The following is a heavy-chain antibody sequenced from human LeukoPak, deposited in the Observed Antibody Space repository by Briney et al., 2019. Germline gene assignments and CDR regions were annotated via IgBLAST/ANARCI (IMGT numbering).Heavy chain of an antibody. V-gene: IGHV3-30*04. D-gene: IGHD3-22*01. CDR3: ARDLYDSSGYPWY. J-gene: IGHJ4*02. CDR2: ISSDGRNK. CDR1: GFTFSTYA. Sequence: GGSLRLSCAASGFTFSTYAMHWVRQAPGKGLEWVALISSDGRNKFYADSVKGRFTISRDNAKNSLYLQMNSLRAEDTAVYYCARDLYDSSGYPWYWGQGTLVTVSS.